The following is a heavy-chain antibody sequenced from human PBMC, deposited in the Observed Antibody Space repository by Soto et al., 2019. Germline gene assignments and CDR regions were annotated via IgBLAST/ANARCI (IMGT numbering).Heavy chain of an antibody. CDR1: GFTFSNAW. Sequence: EVQLVESGGGLVKPGGSLRLSCAASGFTFSNAWMSWVRQAPGKGLEWVGRIKSKTDGGTTDYAAPMKGRFTISRDDSKNTLYLQMNSLKTEDTAVYYCTTDHEAYCGGDCQYDAFDIWGQGTMVTVSS. V-gene: IGHV3-15*01. J-gene: IGHJ3*02. CDR3: TTDHEAYCGGDCQYDAFDI. CDR2: IKSKTDGGTT. D-gene: IGHD2-21*02.